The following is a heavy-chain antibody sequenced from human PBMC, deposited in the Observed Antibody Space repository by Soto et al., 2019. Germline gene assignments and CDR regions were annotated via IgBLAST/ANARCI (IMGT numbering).Heavy chain of an antibody. CDR3: AREGDSSGYYHAFDI. Sequence: SETLSLTCTVSGGSISSGGYYWSWIRQHPGKGLEWIGYIYYSGSTYYNPSLKSRVTISVDTSKNQFSLKLSSVTAADTAVYYCAREGDSSGYYHAFDIWGQGTMVTVSS. CDR1: GGSISSGGYY. CDR2: IYYSGST. D-gene: IGHD3-22*01. V-gene: IGHV4-31*03. J-gene: IGHJ3*02.